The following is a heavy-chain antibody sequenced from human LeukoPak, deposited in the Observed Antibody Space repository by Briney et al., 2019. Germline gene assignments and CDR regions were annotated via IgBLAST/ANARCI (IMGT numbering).Heavy chain of an antibody. D-gene: IGHD6-19*01. J-gene: IGHJ4*02. Sequence: GVSVKVSCKASGYTFTSYYMHWVRQAPGQGLQWMGVINPSGGSTSLAQNFQGRVTMTRDMSTSTVSMELSSLRSEDTAMYYCARGSVVGFADYFDSWGRGTLVTVSS. CDR2: INPSGGST. V-gene: IGHV1-46*01. CDR1: GYTFTSYY. CDR3: ARGSVVGFADYFDS.